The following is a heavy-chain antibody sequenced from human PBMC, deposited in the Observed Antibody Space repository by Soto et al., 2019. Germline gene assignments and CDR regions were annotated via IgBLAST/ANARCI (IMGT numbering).Heavy chain of an antibody. D-gene: IGHD6-6*01. Sequence: QVQLVQSGAEVKKPGSSVKVSCKASGGTFSSYAISWVRQAPEQGLEWMGGIIPIFGTANYAQKFQGRVTITADESTSTAYMELSSLRSEDTAVYYCARDLRQLVRNNWFDPWGQGTLVTVSS. CDR1: GGTFSSYA. J-gene: IGHJ5*02. V-gene: IGHV1-69*12. CDR2: IIPIFGTA. CDR3: ARDLRQLVRNNWFDP.